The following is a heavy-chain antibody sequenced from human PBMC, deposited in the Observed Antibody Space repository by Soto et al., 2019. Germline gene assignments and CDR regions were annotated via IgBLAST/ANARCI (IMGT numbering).Heavy chain of an antibody. CDR2: FDPEDGET. J-gene: IGHJ5*02. CDR3: ATLENGTHRILGKWFDP. CDR1: GYTLTELS. Sequence: ASVKVSCKVSGYTLTELSMHWVRQAPGKGLEWMGGFDPEDGETIYAQKFQGRVTMTEDTSTDTAYMELSSLRSEDTAVYYCATLENGTHRILGKWFDPWGQRTLVTVSS. V-gene: IGHV1-24*01. D-gene: IGHD1-7*01.